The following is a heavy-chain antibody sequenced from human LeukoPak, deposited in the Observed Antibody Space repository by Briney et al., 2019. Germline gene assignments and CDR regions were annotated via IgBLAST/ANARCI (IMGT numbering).Heavy chain of an antibody. J-gene: IGHJ5*02. D-gene: IGHD2-15*01. CDR1: GGSFSGYF. V-gene: IGHV4-34*01. CDR2: INHSGRT. Sequence: SETPSLTCAVSGGSFSGYFWTWIRQPPGKGLEWIGEINHSGRTNYNPSLKSRVTISVDTSKNQFSLKLSSVTAADTAVYYCARPLGYCSDSRCPQSWFDPWGQGTLVTVSS. CDR3: ARPLGYCSDSRCPQSWFDP.